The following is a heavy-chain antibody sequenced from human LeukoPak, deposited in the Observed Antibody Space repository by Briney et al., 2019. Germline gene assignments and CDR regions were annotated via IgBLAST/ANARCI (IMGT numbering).Heavy chain of an antibody. V-gene: IGHV3-30-3*01. CDR1: GFTFSSYA. CDR3: ARPNSQSIFGVVMDYFDY. J-gene: IGHJ4*02. D-gene: IGHD3-3*01. Sequence: PGGSLRLSCAASGFTFSSYAMHWVRQAPGKGLEWVAVISYDGSNKYYADSVKGRFTISRDNSKNTLYLQMNSLRAEDTAVYYCARPNSQSIFGVVMDYFDYWGQGTLVTVSS. CDR2: ISYDGSNK.